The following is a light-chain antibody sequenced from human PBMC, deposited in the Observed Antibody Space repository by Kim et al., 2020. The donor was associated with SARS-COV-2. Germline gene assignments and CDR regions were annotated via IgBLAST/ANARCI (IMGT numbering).Light chain of an antibody. V-gene: IGLV1-40*01. CDR1: SSNIGAGYD. Sequence: QGVTLSCTGSSSNIGAGYDVHWYQQLPGTAPKLLIYVNNNRPSGVPDRFSGSKSGTSASLAITGLQAEDEADYYCQSYDSSLSDVLFGGGTQLTVL. CDR2: VNN. J-gene: IGLJ2*01. CDR3: QSYDSSLSDVL.